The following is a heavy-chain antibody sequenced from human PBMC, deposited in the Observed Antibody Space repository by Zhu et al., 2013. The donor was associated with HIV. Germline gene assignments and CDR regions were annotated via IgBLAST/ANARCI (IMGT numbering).Heavy chain of an antibody. CDR3: ARDLLYGAKY. CDR1: GYSISSGYY. Sequence: QVQLQESGPGLVKPSETLSLTCTVSGYSISSGYYWGWIRQSPGKGLEWIGSIYYSGSTYYNPSLKSRVTISVDTSKNQFSLKLSSVTAADTAVYYCARDLLYGAKYWGQGTLVTVSS. V-gene: IGHV4-38-2*02. J-gene: IGHJ4*02. CDR2: IYYSGST. D-gene: IGHD3-10*02.